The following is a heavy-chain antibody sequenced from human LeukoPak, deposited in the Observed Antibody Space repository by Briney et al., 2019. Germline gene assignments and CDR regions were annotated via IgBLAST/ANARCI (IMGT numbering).Heavy chain of an antibody. Sequence: GESLKISCKGSGYSFTNYWIAWVRQMPGKGLELMGIIYPDDSHTRYSPSFQGQVTISADKSISTAYLQWSSLKASDTAMYYCARIWLRAFDIWGQGTMVTVSS. V-gene: IGHV5-51*01. D-gene: IGHD3-16*01. CDR1: GYSFTNYW. CDR2: IYPDDSHT. CDR3: ARIWLRAFDI. J-gene: IGHJ3*02.